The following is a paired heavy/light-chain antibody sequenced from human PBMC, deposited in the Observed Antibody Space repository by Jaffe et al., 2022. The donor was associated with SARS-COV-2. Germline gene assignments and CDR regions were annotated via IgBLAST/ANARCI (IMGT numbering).Heavy chain of an antibody. Sequence: QVQLVESGGGLVKPGGSLRLSCAASGFTFSDYYMSWIRQAPGKGLEWVSYISSSGSTIYYADSVKGRFTISRDNAKNSLYLQMNSLRAEDTAVYYCARDLRLTEAAAGTFDDYYYGMDVWGQGTTVTVSS. V-gene: IGHV3-11*01. D-gene: IGHD6-13*01. CDR1: GFTFSDYY. CDR2: ISSSGSTI. J-gene: IGHJ6*02. CDR3: ARDLRLTEAAAGTFDDYYYGMDV.
Light chain of an antibody. CDR1: NIGSKS. J-gene: IGLJ1*01. CDR2: DDS. V-gene: IGLV3-21*02. CDR3: QVWDSSSDHYV. Sequence: SYVLTQPPSVSVAPGQTARITCGGNNIGSKSVHWYQQKPGQAPVLVVYDDSDRPSGIPERFSGSNSGNTATLTISRVEAGDEADYYCQVWDSSSDHYVFGTGTKVTVL.